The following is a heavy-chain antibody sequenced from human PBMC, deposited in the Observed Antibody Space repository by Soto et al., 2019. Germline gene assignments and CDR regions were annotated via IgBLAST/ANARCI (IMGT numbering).Heavy chain of an antibody. J-gene: IGHJ6*02. D-gene: IGHD3-22*01. CDR2: INHSGST. V-gene: IGHV4-34*01. Sequence: QVQLQQWGAGLLKPSETLSLTCAVYGGSFSGYYWSWIRQPPGKGLEWIGEINHSGSTNYNPSLTRRFTQSVDTSKNPFSLRLSSVTAADTAVYYCARGGYYYDSSGYYRSGGMDVWGQGTTVTVSS. CDR1: GGSFSGYY. CDR3: ARGGYYYDSSGYYRSGGMDV.